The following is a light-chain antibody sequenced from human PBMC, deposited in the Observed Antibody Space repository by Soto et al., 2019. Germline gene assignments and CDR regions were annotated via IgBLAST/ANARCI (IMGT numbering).Light chain of an antibody. V-gene: IGKV3-11*01. CDR2: DAS. CDR3: QQRSNWPPT. J-gene: IGKJ4*01. Sequence: EIVLTQSPATLSLSPGERATLSCRASQSVSSYLAWYQQKPGQAPRLLIYDASNRATGIPARFSGSGSGTDFTLTISSLEPEDFAVYDCQQRSNWPPTVGGGTKVESK. CDR1: QSVSSY.